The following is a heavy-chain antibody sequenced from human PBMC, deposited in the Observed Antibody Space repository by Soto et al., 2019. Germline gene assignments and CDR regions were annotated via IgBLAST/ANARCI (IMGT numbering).Heavy chain of an antibody. CDR3: AHCLAVWNRGYEYIWFDP. Sequence: SGPTLVNPTQTLTLTCTFSGFSLSTSGVGVGWIRQPPGRALEWLALIYWNDDKRYSPSLKSRLTITKDTSKNQVVLTMPNMDPVDTPTYSFAHCLAVWNRGYEYIWFDPRDQGPLVTVSS. CDR1: GFSLSTSGVG. D-gene: IGHD5-12*01. V-gene: IGHV2-5*01. CDR2: IYWNDDK. J-gene: IGHJ5*02.